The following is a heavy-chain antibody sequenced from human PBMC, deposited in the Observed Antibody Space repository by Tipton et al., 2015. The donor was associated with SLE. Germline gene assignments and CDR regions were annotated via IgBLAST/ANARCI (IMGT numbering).Heavy chain of an antibody. CDR1: GGSFSGYY. V-gene: IGHV4-34*01. CDR2: INHSRST. Sequence: TLSLTCAVYGGSFSGYYWSWIRQPPGKGLEWIGEINHSRSTNYNPSLKRRVTISVDTSKNQFSLKLSSVTAADTAVYYCARDWGGYCSSTSCLGGFDYWGQGTLVTVSS. J-gene: IGHJ4*02. D-gene: IGHD2-2*03. CDR3: ARDWGGYCSSTSCLGGFDY.